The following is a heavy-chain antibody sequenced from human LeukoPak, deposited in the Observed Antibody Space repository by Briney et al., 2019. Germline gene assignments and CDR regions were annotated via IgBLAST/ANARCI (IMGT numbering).Heavy chain of an antibody. CDR2: ISGSASGGT. J-gene: IGHJ4*02. D-gene: IGHD1-1*01. CDR3: AKVKTHWYFDN. Sequence: PGGSLRLSCAASGFPFSTNDMSWLRQPPGTGLEWVSAISGSASGGTTYEDSVKGRFTISRDNSKGTLYLQMNSLRAEDTAVYYCAKVKTHWYFDNWGRGTLVTVSS. CDR1: GFPFSTND. V-gene: IGHV3-23*01.